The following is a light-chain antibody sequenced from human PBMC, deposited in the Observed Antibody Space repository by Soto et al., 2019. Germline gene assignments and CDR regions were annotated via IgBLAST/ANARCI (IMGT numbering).Light chain of an antibody. Sequence: SALTQPASVSGSPGQSITISCTGTSTDIGRYNYVSWYQQHPGKAPKLMIYGVSNRPSGVSNRFSGSKSGNTASLTISGLQAEDETDYYCSSYTSSSTYVFGTGTKVTVL. V-gene: IGLV2-14*03. J-gene: IGLJ1*01. CDR3: SSYTSSSTYV. CDR1: STDIGRYNY. CDR2: GVS.